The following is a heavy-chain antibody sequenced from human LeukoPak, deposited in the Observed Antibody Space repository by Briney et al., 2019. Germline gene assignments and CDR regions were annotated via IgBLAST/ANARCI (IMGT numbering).Heavy chain of an antibody. J-gene: IGHJ4*02. V-gene: IGHV3-23*01. Sequence: GGSLRLSCAASGFTFSSYVMSWVRQTPWKGLEWDSSISGGSITFYADSVKGRFTISRDNSKNMMYLQMNSLRAEDTAVYYCVRDVGGIYYVFGYWGQGTLVTVSS. CDR2: ISGGSIT. CDR3: VRDVGGIYYVFGY. CDR1: GFTFSSYV. D-gene: IGHD1-26*01.